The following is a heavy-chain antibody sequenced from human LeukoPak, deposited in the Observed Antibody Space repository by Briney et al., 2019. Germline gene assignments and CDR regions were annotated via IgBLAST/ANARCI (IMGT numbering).Heavy chain of an antibody. CDR3: ARLEGIGATMGD. J-gene: IGHJ4*02. V-gene: IGHV1-46*01. D-gene: IGHD5-12*01. Sequence: GASVKVSCKASGYTFTSYYMHWVRQAPGQGLEWMGIINPSGGSTSYSQKFQDRVTMTRDTSTSTVYMELSGLRSEDTAVYYCARLEGIGATMGDWGQGTLVTVSS. CDR2: INPSGGST. CDR1: GYTFTSYY.